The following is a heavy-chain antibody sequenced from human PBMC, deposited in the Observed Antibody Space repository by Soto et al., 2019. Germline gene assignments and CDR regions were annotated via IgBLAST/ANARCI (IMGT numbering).Heavy chain of an antibody. V-gene: IGHV4-31*03. CDR3: ARGGGYNTAFDY. D-gene: IGHD5-12*01. Sequence: QVQLQESGPGLVKPSQTLSLTCTVSGGSISSGGYYWSWIRQHPGKGLEWIGYIYYSGSTYYKPSLKRRVTISVDTSKNQFPLKLSSVTAAVTAVYYGARGGGYNTAFDYWGQGTLVTVSS. CDR1: GGSISSGGYY. CDR2: IYYSGST. J-gene: IGHJ4*02.